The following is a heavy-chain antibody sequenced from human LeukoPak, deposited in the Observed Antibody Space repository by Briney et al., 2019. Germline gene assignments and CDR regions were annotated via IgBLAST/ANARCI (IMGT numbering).Heavy chain of an antibody. V-gene: IGHV4-34*01. CDR3: ARSRVDSYCGGDCYTFDY. D-gene: IGHD2-21*02. CDR2: INHSGST. Sequence: PSETLSLTCAVYGGSFSGYYWSWIRQPPGKGLEWIGEINHSGSTNYNPSLKSRVTISVDTSKNQFSLKLSSVTAADTAVYYCARSRVDSYCGGDCYTFDYWGQGTLVTVSS. CDR1: GGSFSGYY. J-gene: IGHJ4*02.